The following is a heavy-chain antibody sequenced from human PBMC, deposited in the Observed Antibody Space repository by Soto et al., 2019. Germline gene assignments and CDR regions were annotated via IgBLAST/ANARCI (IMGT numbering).Heavy chain of an antibody. D-gene: IGHD3-16*01. J-gene: IGHJ5*02. Sequence: EVQLLESGGGLVQPGGSLRLSCAASGFTFSAYAMSWVRQAPGKGLEWVSSIHGGGGGTFYADSVKGRFTISRDNFRKPLFLQMDRLRGDEPAGNYWCRDAVSEKGPGDLVDPLRPGTLVT. CDR2: IHGGGGGT. V-gene: IGHV3-23*01. CDR3: CRDAVSEKGPGDLVDP. CDR1: GFTFSAYA.